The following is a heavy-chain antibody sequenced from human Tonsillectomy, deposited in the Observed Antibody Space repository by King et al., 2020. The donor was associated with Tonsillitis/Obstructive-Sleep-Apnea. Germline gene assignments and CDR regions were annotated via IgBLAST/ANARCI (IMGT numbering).Heavy chain of an antibody. V-gene: IGHV4-34*01. CDR2: ISHSGST. CDR3: ARGARNYDFWSGYGYWFDP. Sequence: VQLTQWGAGLLKPSETLSLTCAVYGGSFSGYSWSWIRQPPGKGLEWIGEISHSGSTNYNPSLKSRVTISVDTSKNQFSLKLSSVTAADTAVYYCARGARNYDFWSGYGYWFDPWGQGTLVTVSS. D-gene: IGHD3-3*01. J-gene: IGHJ5*02. CDR1: GGSFSGYS.